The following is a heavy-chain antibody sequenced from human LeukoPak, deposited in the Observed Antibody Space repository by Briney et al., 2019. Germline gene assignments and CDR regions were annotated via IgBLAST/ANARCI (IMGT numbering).Heavy chain of an antibody. Sequence: ASVKVSCKASGYTFTGYYMHWVRQAPGQGLEWMGWINPNSGGTNYAQKFQGRVTMTRDTSISTAYMELSSLRSEDTAVYYCARDSVDTAMVTGWYFDYWGQGTLVTVSS. V-gene: IGHV1-2*02. CDR3: ARDSVDTAMVTGWYFDY. J-gene: IGHJ4*02. CDR2: INPNSGGT. CDR1: GYTFTGYY. D-gene: IGHD5-18*01.